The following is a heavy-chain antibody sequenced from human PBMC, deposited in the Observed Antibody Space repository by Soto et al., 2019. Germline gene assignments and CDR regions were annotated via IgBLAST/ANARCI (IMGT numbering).Heavy chain of an antibody. J-gene: IGHJ6*02. V-gene: IGHV3-21*01. CDR1: GFTFNTYT. CDR3: AREEVSRPNTYHGLDV. CDR2: ISSRSIYI. Sequence: EVQLVESGGGLVKPGGSLRLSCAASGFTFNTYTMNWVRQAPGKGLEWVSSISSRSIYIYYADSVTGRFTISRDDARNSLYLQMNSRRAEDTAVYYCAREEVSRPNTYHGLDVWGQGTTVTVSS.